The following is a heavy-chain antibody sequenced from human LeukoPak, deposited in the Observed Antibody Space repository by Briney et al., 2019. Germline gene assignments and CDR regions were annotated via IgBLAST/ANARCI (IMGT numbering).Heavy chain of an antibody. D-gene: IGHD3-22*01. CDR1: GDSMSSDNYS. CDR2: ISSSGST. J-gene: IGHJ3*02. Sequence: SETLSLTCAVSGDSMSSDNYSWTWIRQPAGKGLEWIGRISSSGSTNYNPSLKSRVTISVDTSKNQFSLKLSSVTAADTAVYFCARGPYSYDSSGAFDIWGQGTMVTVSS. V-gene: IGHV4-61*02. CDR3: ARGPYSYDSSGAFDI.